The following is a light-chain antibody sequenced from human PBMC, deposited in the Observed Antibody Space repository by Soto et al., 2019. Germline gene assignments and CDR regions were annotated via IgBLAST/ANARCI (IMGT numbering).Light chain of an antibody. CDR3: QQSYSSPWT. CDR2: VAS. CDR1: QRISNY. V-gene: IGKV1-39*01. Sequence: DIQMTQSQSSLSASVGDRVAITCRSSQRISNYLNWYQQKLEKAPKLLIYVASRLQSGIPSRFSGSGSGTDFTLTISMLQPEDFVTYCCQQSYSSPWTFGQVTKVDIK. J-gene: IGKJ1*01.